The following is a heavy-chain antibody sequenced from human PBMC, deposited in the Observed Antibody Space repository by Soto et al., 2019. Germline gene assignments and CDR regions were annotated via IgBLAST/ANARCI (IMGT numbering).Heavy chain of an antibody. CDR2: IYWDDGK. Sequence: QITLKESGPTLVKPTQTLTLTCTFSGFSLSTSGVGVGWIRQPPGKALEWLALIYWDDGKRYSPSLKSRLTITKDTSKNQVVPTMTNMDPVDTATYYCARRMAVAGTLDYWGQGTLVTVSS. D-gene: IGHD6-19*01. CDR1: GFSLSTSGVG. V-gene: IGHV2-5*02. CDR3: ARRMAVAGTLDY. J-gene: IGHJ4*02.